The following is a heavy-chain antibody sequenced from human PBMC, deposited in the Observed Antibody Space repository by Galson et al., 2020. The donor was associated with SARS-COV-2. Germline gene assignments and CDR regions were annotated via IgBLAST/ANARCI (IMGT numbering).Heavy chain of an antibody. CDR1: GYTFTNHF. CDR2: ISPSGSNT. CDR3: ARDVHLDYFDY. J-gene: IGHJ4*01. D-gene: IGHD1-1*01. V-gene: IGHV1-46*01. Sequence: ASVKVSCKTSGYTFTNHFMHWVRQAPGQGLEWMGIISPSGSNTSYAQKFQGRVTMTTDTSTGTAFMELRGLRSDDSAKYYCARDVHLDYFDYWGHGTLVTVSS.